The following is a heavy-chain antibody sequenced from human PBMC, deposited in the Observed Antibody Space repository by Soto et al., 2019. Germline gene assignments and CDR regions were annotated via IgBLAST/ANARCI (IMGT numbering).Heavy chain of an antibody. CDR2: LSAYNGNT. J-gene: IGHJ4*02. Sequence: QVQLVQSGAEVKKPGASVKVSCKASGYTFTSYGISWVRQAPGQGLEWMGWLSAYNGNTNYAQKLQGRVTMTTDTSTSTAYMELRSLRSDDTAVYYCASDRRYYDFWSGYSFDYWGQGTLVTVSS. D-gene: IGHD3-3*01. CDR1: GYTFTSYG. V-gene: IGHV1-18*01. CDR3: ASDRRYYDFWSGYSFDY.